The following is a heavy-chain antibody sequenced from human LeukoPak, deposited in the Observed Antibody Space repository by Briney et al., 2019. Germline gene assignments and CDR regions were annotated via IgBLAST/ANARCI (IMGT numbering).Heavy chain of an antibody. CDR2: IYYTGST. Sequence: PSETLSLTCTVSGGSISSYFWGWIRQPPGKGPESIGYIYYTGSTYYNPSFMSRVTISLDTSKNQFSLQLRSVTAADTAVYYCARVSPLERWFDPWGQGTLVTVSS. CDR3: ARVSPLERWFDP. D-gene: IGHD3-3*01. CDR1: GGSISSYF. V-gene: IGHV4-59*01. J-gene: IGHJ5*02.